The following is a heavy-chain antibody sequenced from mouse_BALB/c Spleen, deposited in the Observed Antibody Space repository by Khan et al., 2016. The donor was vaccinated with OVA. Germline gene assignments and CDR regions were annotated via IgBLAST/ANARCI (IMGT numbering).Heavy chain of an antibody. CDR2: ISYSGSN. V-gene: IGHV3-2*02. CDR1: GYSITSGYG. Sequence: EVQLQESGPGLVKPSQSLSLTCTVTGYSITSGYGWNWIRQFPGNKLEWMGYISYSGSNNYNPSLKSRISITRNTSKNQFFLQLNSVTTEDTATYYCARTARIKYWGQGTTLTVSS. CDR3: ARTARIKY. J-gene: IGHJ2*01. D-gene: IGHD1-2*01.